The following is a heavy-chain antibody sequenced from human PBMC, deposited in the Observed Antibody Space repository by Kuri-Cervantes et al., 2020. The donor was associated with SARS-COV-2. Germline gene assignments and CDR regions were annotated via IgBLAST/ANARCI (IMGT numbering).Heavy chain of an antibody. CDR2: IIPIFGTA. V-gene: IGHV1-69*05. CDR3: ARVQYGSGGMGNY. J-gene: IGHJ4*02. Sequence: SVKVSCKASGGTFSSYAISWVRQAPGQGLEWMGGIIPIFGTANYAQKFQGRVTITTDESTSTAYMELSSLRSEDTAVYYCARVQYGSGGMGNYWGQGTLVTVSS. D-gene: IGHD3-10*01. CDR1: GGTFSSYA.